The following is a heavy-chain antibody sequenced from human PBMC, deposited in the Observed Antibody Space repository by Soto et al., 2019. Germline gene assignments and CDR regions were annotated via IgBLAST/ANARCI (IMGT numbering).Heavy chain of an antibody. J-gene: IGHJ4*02. CDR1: GYTFTGYY. CDR3: ARDRPGLDY. CDR2: INPSDGST. Sequence: QVQLVQSGAEVKKPGASMSVSCKASGYTFTGYYMHWVRQAPGQGLEWMGMINPSDGSTTNAQEFQGRLTMTRDTSTSTVYMELSSLRSEDTAMYYCARDRPGLDYWGQGTLVTVSS. V-gene: IGHV1-46*01.